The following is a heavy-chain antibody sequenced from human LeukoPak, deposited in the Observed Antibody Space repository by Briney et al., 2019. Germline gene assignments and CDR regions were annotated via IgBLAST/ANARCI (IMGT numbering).Heavy chain of an antibody. CDR3: AREDRDDSSGYYYGGTDY. V-gene: IGHV1-2*02. CDR1: GYTFTGYY. D-gene: IGHD3-22*01. Sequence: ASVKVSCKASGYTFTGYYMHWVRQAPGQGLEWMGWINPNSGGTNYAQKLQGRVTMTTDTSTSTAYMELRSLRSDDTAVYYCAREDRDDSSGYYYGGTDYWGQGTLVTVSS. CDR2: INPNSGGT. J-gene: IGHJ4*02.